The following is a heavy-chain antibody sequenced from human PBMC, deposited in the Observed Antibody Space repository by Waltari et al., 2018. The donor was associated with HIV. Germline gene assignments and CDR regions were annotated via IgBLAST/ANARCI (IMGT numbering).Heavy chain of an antibody. V-gene: IGHV3-23*01. D-gene: IGHD5-12*01. CDR2: ISGSGGST. CDR3: AKAPTKSGYEDDY. CDR1: GFTFSSYA. Sequence: EVQLLESGGGLVQPGGSLRLSCAASGFTFSSYAMSWVRRAPGKGVGWVAGISGSGGSTYYADSGKGRFTSSRDNSKNTLYLQMNSLRAEDTAVYYCAKAPTKSGYEDDYWGQGTLVTVSS. J-gene: IGHJ4*02.